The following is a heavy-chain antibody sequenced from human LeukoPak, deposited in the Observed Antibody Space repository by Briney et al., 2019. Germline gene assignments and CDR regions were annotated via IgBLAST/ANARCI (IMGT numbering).Heavy chain of an antibody. J-gene: IGHJ6*03. CDR2: ISAYNGNT. CDR3: ARHYYYDTGHYYYYMDV. V-gene: IGHV1-18*01. CDR1: GYTFTSYG. D-gene: IGHD3-22*01. Sequence: ASVKVSCKVSGYTFTSYGISWVRQAPGQGLEWMGWISAYNGNTNYAQKLQGRVTMTTDTSTSTAYMELRSLRSDDTAVYYCARHYYYDTGHYYYYMDVWGKGTTVTVSS.